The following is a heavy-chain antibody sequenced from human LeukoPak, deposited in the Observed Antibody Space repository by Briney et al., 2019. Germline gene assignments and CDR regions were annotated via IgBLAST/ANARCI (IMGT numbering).Heavy chain of an antibody. J-gene: IGHJ4*02. V-gene: IGHV1-24*01. CDR1: GYTLTELS. Sequence: ASVKVSCNVSGYTLTELSMPWVRHAPGKGLEWRGGFDPEDGETIYAQKFQGRVTMTEDTSTDTAYMELSSLRSEDTAVYYCATGSDYYDSSGYPSPLFDYWGQGTLVTVSS. CDR2: FDPEDGET. D-gene: IGHD3-22*01. CDR3: ATGSDYYDSSGYPSPLFDY.